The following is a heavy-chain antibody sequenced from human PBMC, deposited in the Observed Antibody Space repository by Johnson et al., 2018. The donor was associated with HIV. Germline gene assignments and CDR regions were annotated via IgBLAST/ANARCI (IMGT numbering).Heavy chain of an antibody. CDR2: IYGNERT. CDR1: GFIVTNYY. Sequence: EVQLVESGGGLIQPGGSVRLSCVASGFIVTNYYMSWVRQAPGKGLEWVSVIYGNERTFYADSVRGRFTISGDTSTNTLNLQMHSLTDEETALYYCARGTITMIRGVIGLDIWGQGTMVTVSS. V-gene: IGHV3-53*01. CDR3: ARGTITMIRGVIGLDI. D-gene: IGHD3-10*01. J-gene: IGHJ3*02.